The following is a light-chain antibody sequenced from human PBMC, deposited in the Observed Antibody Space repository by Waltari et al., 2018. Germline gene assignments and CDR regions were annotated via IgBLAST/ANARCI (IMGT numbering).Light chain of an antibody. CDR3: QQYNSYSLLS. V-gene: IGKV1-5*03. CDR1: QSISNC. CDR2: RAS. J-gene: IGKJ4*01. Sequence: DIQMTQSPSTLSASVGDRFSISCRASQSISNCLAWYQQKPGKAPKLLIYRASTLASGVPSRFSGSGSGTTFTLTISSLQPDDFATYYCQQYNSYSLLSFGGGTKVEIK.